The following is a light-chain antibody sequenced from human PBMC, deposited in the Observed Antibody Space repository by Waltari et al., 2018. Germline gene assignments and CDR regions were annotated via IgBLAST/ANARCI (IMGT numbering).Light chain of an antibody. CDR3: QHSYSTPPYT. CDR1: QSISSY. Sequence: DIQMTQSPSSLSASVGDRVTITCRASQSISSYLNWYQQKPGKAPKLLIYAASSLQSRIPSRFSGSGSGTDFTLTISSLQPEDFATYYCQHSYSTPPYTFGQGTKLEIK. V-gene: IGKV1-39*01. CDR2: AAS. J-gene: IGKJ2*01.